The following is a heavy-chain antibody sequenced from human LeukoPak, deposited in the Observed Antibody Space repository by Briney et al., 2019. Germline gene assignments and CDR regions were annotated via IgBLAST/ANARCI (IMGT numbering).Heavy chain of an antibody. CDR1: GGSISSYY. CDR3: ARLGAGPTYYDFWSGYSSFYFDY. D-gene: IGHD3-3*01. CDR2: IHYSGNT. V-gene: IGHV4-39*01. J-gene: IGHJ4*02. Sequence: KASETLSLTCTVSGGSISSYYWTWIRQPPGKGLEWIGGIHYSGNTYYNPSLKSRVTISVDTSKNQFSLKLSSVTAADTAVYYCARLGAGPTYYDFWSGYSSFYFDYWGQGTLVTVSS.